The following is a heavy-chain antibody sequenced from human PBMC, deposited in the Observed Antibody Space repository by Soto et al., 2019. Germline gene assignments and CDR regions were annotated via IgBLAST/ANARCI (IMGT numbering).Heavy chain of an antibody. V-gene: IGHV3-11*01. CDR2: ISSSGSTI. Sequence: GGSLRLSCAASGFTFSDYYMSWIRQASGKGLEWVSYISSSGSTIYYADSVKGRFTISRDDAKNSLYLQMNSLRAEDTAVYYCARDPVSASKEYYYYYYMDVWGKGTTVTVSS. CDR1: GFTFSDYY. D-gene: IGHD4-4*01. J-gene: IGHJ6*03. CDR3: ARDPVSASKEYYYYYYMDV.